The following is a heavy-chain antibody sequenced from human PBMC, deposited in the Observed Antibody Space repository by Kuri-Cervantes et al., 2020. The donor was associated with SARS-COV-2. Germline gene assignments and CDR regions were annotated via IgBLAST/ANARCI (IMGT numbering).Heavy chain of an antibody. V-gene: IGHV3-21*01. CDR3: ARGITMTVVVTPFDY. CDR2: ISSSSSYI. CDR1: GFTFSSYS. Sequence: GGSLRLSCAASGFTFSSYSMNWVRQAPGKGLEWVSSISSSSSYIYYADSVKGRFTISRDNAKNSLYLQMNSLRAEDTAVYYCARGITMTVVVTPFDYWGQGTLVTVSS. D-gene: IGHD3-22*01. J-gene: IGHJ4*02.